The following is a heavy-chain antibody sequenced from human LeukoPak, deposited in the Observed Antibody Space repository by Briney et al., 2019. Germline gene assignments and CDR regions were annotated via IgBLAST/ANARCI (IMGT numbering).Heavy chain of an antibody. D-gene: IGHD3-16*02. CDR2: IYTSGST. CDR1: GDSISSGNYY. J-gene: IGHJ5*02. CDR3: ARLYVLRLGELSPNWFDP. Sequence: SETLSLTCTVSGDSISSGNYYWTWIRQPAGKGLEWIGRIYTSGSTNYNPSLKSRVTISVDTSKNQFSLKLSSVTAADTAVYYCARLYVLRLGELSPNWFDPWGQGTLVTVSS. V-gene: IGHV4-61*02.